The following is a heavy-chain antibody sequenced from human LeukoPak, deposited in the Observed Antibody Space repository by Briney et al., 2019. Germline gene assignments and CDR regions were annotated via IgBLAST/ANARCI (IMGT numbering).Heavy chain of an antibody. D-gene: IGHD4-11*01. CDR2: ISGSGGST. J-gene: IGHJ6*02. CDR3: ARDLSLQFHYYGMGV. Sequence: HPGGSLRLSCAASGFTFSSYAMSWVRQAPGKGLEWVSAISGSGGSTYYADSVKGRFTISRDNAKNSLYLQMNSLRAEDTAVYYCARDLSLQFHYYGMGVWGQGTTVTVSS. CDR1: GFTFSSYA. V-gene: IGHV3-23*01.